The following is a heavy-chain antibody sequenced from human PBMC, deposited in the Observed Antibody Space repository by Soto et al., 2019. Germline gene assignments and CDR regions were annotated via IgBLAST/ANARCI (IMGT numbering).Heavy chain of an antibody. CDR2: ISSSSSYI. CDR1: GFTFSSYS. V-gene: IGHV3-21*01. D-gene: IGHD5-12*01. J-gene: IGHJ6*02. CDR3: ARDVDNGPLYYYYGMDV. Sequence: GGSLRLSCAASGFTFSSYSMNWVRQAPGKGLEWVSSISSSSSYIYYADSVKGRFTISRDNAKNSLYLQMNSLRAEDTAVYYCARDVDNGPLYYYYGMDVWGQGTTVTVSS.